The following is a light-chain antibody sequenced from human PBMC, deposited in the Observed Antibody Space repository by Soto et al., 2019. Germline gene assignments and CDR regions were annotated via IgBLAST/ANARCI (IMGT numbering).Light chain of an antibody. Sequence: DIQMTQSPSTLSASIGDRVTITCRASQTVYTWLAWYQQKPGTAPKLLIYEASTLPSGVPSRFTGSGSGTDFTLVISRLQPDDFATYYCQQYSSYSPYTFGQGTKVQI. J-gene: IGKJ2*01. CDR1: QTVYTW. CDR2: EAS. CDR3: QQYSSYSPYT. V-gene: IGKV1-5*03.